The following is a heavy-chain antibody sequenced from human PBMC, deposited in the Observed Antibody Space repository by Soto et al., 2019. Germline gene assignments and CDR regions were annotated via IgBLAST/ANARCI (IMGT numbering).Heavy chain of an antibody. CDR2: IYYSGST. D-gene: IGHD3-9*01. CDR3: ARDVRYSTVNWFDP. CDR1: GGSISSYY. V-gene: IGHV4-59*01. J-gene: IGHJ5*02. Sequence: SLTCTVSGGSISSYYWSWIRQPPGKGLEWIGYIYYSGSTNYNPSLKSRVTISVDTSKNQFSLKLSSVTAADTAVYYCARDVRYSTVNWFDPWGQGTLVTVSS.